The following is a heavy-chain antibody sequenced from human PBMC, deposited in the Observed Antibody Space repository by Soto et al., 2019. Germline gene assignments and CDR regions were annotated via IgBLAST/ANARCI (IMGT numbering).Heavy chain of an antibody. CDR2: INAGNGNT. V-gene: IGHV1-3*01. CDR1: GYTFTSYA. Sequence: GASVKVSCKASGYTFTSYAMHWVRQAPGQRLECMGWINAGNGNTKYSQKFQGRVTITRDTSASTAYMELSSLRSEDTAVYYCATGDNWNYGADLDYWGQGTLVTVSS. CDR3: ATGDNWNYGADLDY. D-gene: IGHD1-7*01. J-gene: IGHJ4*02.